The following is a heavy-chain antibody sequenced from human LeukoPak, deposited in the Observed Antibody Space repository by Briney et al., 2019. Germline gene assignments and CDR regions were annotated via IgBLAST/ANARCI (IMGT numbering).Heavy chain of an antibody. CDR1: GGSFSGYY. CDR2: INHSGST. D-gene: IGHD6-13*01. Sequence: PSETLSLTCAVYGGSFSGYYWSWIRQPPGKGLEWIGEINHSGSTNYNPSLKSRVTISVDTSKNQFSLKLSSVTAADTAVYYCARGDYSSWSHWGQGSLVTASS. J-gene: IGHJ4*02. CDR3: ARGDYSSWSH. V-gene: IGHV4-34*01.